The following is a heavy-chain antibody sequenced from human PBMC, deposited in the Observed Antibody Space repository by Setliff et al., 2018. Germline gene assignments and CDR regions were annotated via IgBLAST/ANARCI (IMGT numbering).Heavy chain of an antibody. J-gene: IGHJ4*02. CDR1: AFTFSRYA. Sequence: GGSLRLSCAAPAFTFSRYAMSWVRQSPGKGLEWVSAISGSGGSTYYADSVKGRFTISRDNSKNTLYLQMSSLRADDTAVYYCARDQARWLVAAGTFDYWGQGVLVTVSS. CDR3: ARDQARWLVAAGTFDY. D-gene: IGHD1-1*01. V-gene: IGHV3-23*01. CDR2: ISGSGGST.